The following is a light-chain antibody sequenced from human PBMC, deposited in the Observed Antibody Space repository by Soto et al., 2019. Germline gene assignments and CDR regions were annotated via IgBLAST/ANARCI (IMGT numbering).Light chain of an antibody. CDR3: QQLNSYPIT. CDR1: QTISSS. CDR2: AAS. J-gene: IGKJ5*01. V-gene: IGKV1-5*01. Sequence: DIPMTQSPSTLSASVGDRVTITCRASQTISSSLAWYQQKPGKAPKLQIYAASTLQSGVPSRFSGSGSGTEFTLAISSLQPEDFATYYCQQLNSYPITFGQGTRLEIK.